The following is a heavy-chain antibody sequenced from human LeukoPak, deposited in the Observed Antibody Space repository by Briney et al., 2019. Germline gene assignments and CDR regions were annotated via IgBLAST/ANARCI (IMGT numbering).Heavy chain of an antibody. Sequence: PSETLSLTCAVSGGSISSGGYSWSWIRQPPGKGLEWIGYIYHSGSTYYNPSLKSRVTISVDRSKNQFSPKLSSVTAADTAVYYCARDNSYGVFDYWGQGTLVTVSS. CDR1: GGSISSGGYS. CDR2: IYHSGST. CDR3: ARDNSYGVFDY. J-gene: IGHJ4*02. V-gene: IGHV4-30-2*01. D-gene: IGHD5-18*01.